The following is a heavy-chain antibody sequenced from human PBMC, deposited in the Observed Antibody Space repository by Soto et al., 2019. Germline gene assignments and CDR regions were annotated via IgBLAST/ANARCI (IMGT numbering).Heavy chain of an antibody. CDR3: ARVRIAARLDYYYYGMDV. V-gene: IGHV1-46*01. J-gene: IGHJ6*02. CDR1: GYTFTSYY. D-gene: IGHD6-6*01. Sequence: APVKVSCKASGYTFTSYYMHWVRQAPGQRLEWMGIINPSGGSTSYAQKFQGRVTMTRDTSTSTVYMELSSLRSEDTAVYYCARVRIAARLDYYYYGMDVWGQGTTVTVSS. CDR2: INPSGGST.